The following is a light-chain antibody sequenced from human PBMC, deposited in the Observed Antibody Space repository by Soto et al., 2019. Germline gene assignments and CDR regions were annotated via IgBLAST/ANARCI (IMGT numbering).Light chain of an antibody. Sequence: EIVMIQSPATLSLSPGERATLSCRASQSVYSNLAWYQQKPGQTPRLLIYESSTRATGIPARFSGGGSGTEFTLTISSLQSEDFADYFCQQYQSWPLTFGGGTKVEIK. V-gene: IGKV3-15*01. CDR3: QQYQSWPLT. CDR2: ESS. CDR1: QSVYSN. J-gene: IGKJ4*01.